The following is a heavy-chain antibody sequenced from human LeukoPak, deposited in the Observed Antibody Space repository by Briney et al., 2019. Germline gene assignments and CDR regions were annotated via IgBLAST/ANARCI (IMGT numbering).Heavy chain of an antibody. D-gene: IGHD2-2*01. Sequence: SETLSLTCTVSGGSVSSGSYYWSWIRQPPGKGLEWIGYIYYSGSTNYNPSLKSRVTISIDTSKNQFSLKLSSVTAADTAVYYCARASGYCSSTSCYPLYYGMDVWGQGTTVTVSS. CDR1: GGSVSSGSYY. V-gene: IGHV4-61*01. CDR3: ARASGYCSSTSCYPLYYGMDV. J-gene: IGHJ6*02. CDR2: IYYSGST.